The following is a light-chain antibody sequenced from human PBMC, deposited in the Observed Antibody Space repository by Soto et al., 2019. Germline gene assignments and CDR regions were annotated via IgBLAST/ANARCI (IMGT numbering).Light chain of an antibody. CDR1: SSDVGAYKF. CDR2: DVT. J-gene: IGLJ1*01. V-gene: IGLV2-8*01. Sequence: SVLTQPPSASGSPGQSVTISCTGTSSDVGAYKFVSWYQQNPGKAPKLIIYDVTKRPTGVPDRFSGSKSGNTASLTVSGLQAEDEADYYCSSYAGNSNYVFGSGTKVTLL. CDR3: SSYAGNSNYV.